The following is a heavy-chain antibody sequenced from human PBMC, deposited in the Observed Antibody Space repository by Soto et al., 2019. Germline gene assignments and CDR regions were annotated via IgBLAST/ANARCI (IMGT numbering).Heavy chain of an antibody. Sequence: EVQLLESGGGLVQPGGSLRLSCAASGFTFSSYAMSWVRQAPGKGLEWVSAISGSGGSTYYADSVKGRFTISRDNSKNTLYLQMNSLRAEDTAVYYCAKANCSSTSCYSPLAVNFDYWGQGTLVTVSS. CDR3: AKANCSSTSCYSPLAVNFDY. CDR2: ISGSGGST. V-gene: IGHV3-23*01. D-gene: IGHD2-2*01. J-gene: IGHJ4*02. CDR1: GFTFSSYA.